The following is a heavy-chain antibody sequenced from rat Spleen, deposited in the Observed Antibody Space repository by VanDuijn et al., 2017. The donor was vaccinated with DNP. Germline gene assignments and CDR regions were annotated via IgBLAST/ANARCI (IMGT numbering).Heavy chain of an antibody. CDR2: ITNTGDST. CDR3: TRINYGGYPSYAMDA. D-gene: IGHD1-11*01. Sequence: EVQLVESGGGPVQPGRSLKLSCVASGFIFSNYWMTWIRQAPGKGLEWVASITNTGDSTYYSDSVKGRFSISRDNVKSTLYLQVNSLRSEDTATYYCTRINYGGYPSYAMDAWGQGTSVTVSS. J-gene: IGHJ4*01. V-gene: IGHV5-31*01. CDR1: GFIFSNYW.